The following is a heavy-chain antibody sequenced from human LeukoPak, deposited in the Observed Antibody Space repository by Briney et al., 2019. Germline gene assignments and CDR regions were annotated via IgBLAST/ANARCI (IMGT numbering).Heavy chain of an antibody. V-gene: IGHV3-23*01. D-gene: IGHD6-19*01. J-gene: IGHJ4*02. CDR1: GFTFSYSA. CDR2: ISGGGEST. CDR3: ASRRGWTKGVGY. Sequence: GGSLRLSCAASGFTFSYSAMSWVRQAPGKGLEWVSGISGGGESTYYADSVKGRFTISRDNSKNTLYLQMNSLRAEDTAVYYCASRRGWTKGVGYWGQGTLVTVSS.